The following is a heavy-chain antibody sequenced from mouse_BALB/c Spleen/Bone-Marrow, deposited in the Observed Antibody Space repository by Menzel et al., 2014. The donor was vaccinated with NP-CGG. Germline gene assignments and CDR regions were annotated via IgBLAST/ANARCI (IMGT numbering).Heavy chain of an antibody. J-gene: IGHJ4*01. D-gene: IGHD4-1*01. CDR3: ARWEYYAMDY. Sequence: VQLQQPGAELVKPGASVKLSCTASGFNIKDTYMHWVKQRPEQGLEWIGRIDPANGNTKYDPKFQGKATITADTSSNTAYLQLSSLASEDTAVYYCARWEYYAMDYWGQGTSATVSS. CDR1: GFNIKDTY. V-gene: IGHV14-3*02. CDR2: IDPANGNT.